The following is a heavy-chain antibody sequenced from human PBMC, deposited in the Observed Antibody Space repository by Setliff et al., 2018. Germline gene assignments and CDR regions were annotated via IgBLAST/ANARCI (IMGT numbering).Heavy chain of an antibody. J-gene: IGHJ3*02. V-gene: IGHV4-39*01. Sequence: KTSETLSLTCSVSGDSISGSSYYWGWIRQPPGKGLEWIGSINYSGITYYSPSLKSRVIVSVDTSKNQFSLKLSSVTAADTAVYYCARLPGYCNGGNCYGYYTFDIWGQGTMVTVSS. CDR3: ARLPGYCNGGNCYGYYTFDI. D-gene: IGHD2-15*01. CDR1: GDSISGSSYY. CDR2: INYSGIT.